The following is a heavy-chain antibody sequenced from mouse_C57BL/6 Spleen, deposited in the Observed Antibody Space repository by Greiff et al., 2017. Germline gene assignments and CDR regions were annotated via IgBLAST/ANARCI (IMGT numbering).Heavy chain of an antibody. Sequence: VQLQQSGPELVKPGASVKISCKASGYSFTGYYMNWVKQSPEKSLEWIGEINPSTGGTTYNQKFKAKATLTVDKSSSTAYMQLKSLTSEDSAVYYCARYYYGSRGGYAMDYWGQGTSVTVSS. J-gene: IGHJ4*01. CDR2: INPSTGGT. CDR3: ARYYYGSRGGYAMDY. D-gene: IGHD1-1*01. CDR1: GYSFTGYY. V-gene: IGHV1-42*01.